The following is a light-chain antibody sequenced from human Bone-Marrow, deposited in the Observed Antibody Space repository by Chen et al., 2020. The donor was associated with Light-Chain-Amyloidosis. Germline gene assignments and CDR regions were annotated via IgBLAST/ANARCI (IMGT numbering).Light chain of an antibody. J-gene: IGLJ2*01. Sequence: SSDLTQPPSVSVSPGQTARTPCSGDDLPTKYAYWYQQKPGQAPVLVIHRDTERPSGISERFSGSSSGTTATLTISGVQAEDEADYHCQSADSSGTYEVIFGGGTKLTVL. CDR3: QSADSSGTYEVI. CDR2: RDT. V-gene: IGLV3-25*03. CDR1: DLPTKY.